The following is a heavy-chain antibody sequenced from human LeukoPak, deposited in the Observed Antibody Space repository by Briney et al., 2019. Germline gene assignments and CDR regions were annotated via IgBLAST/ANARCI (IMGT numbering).Heavy chain of an antibody. CDR2: IYASGSN. CDR3: ARIVWLRGGNWFDP. Sequence: PSETLSLTCTVSGGSVNSYYWSWIRQPAGKGLEWIGHIYASGSNDYNPSLKSRVTMSLDMAKNQFSLRLTSVTAADTAVYYCARIVWLRGGNWFDPWGQGTLVTVSS. D-gene: IGHD5-18*01. J-gene: IGHJ5*02. V-gene: IGHV4-4*07. CDR1: GGSVNSYY.